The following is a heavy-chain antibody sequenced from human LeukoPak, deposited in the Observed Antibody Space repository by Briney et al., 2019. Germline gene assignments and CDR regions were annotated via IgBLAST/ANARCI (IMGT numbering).Heavy chain of an antibody. V-gene: IGHV1-46*01. CDR3: ARDMSDRYYFDY. CDR1: GYTFTSYY. D-gene: IGHD1-14*01. CDR2: INPSGGST. Sequence: GASVMVSCKASGYTFTSYYMHWVRQAPGQGLEWMGIINPSGGSTSYAQKFQGRVTMTRDTSTSTVYMELSSLRSEDTAVYYCARDMSDRYYFDYWGQGTLVTVSS. J-gene: IGHJ4*02.